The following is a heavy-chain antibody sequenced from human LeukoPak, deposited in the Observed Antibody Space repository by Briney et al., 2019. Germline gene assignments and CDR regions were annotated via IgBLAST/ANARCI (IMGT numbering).Heavy chain of an antibody. CDR1: GFTFSSYA. CDR2: IKQDGSEK. Sequence: GGSLRLSCAASGFTFSSYAMSWVRQAPGKGLEWVANIKQDGSEKYYVDSVKGRFTISRDNAKNSLYLQMNSLRAEDTAVYYCARDRVSDYWGQGTLVTVSS. V-gene: IGHV3-7*01. CDR3: ARDRVSDY. D-gene: IGHD3-10*01. J-gene: IGHJ4*02.